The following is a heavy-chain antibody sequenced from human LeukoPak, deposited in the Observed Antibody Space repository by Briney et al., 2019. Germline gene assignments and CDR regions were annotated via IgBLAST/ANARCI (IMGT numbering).Heavy chain of an antibody. CDR1: GFTFSSYS. D-gene: IGHD3-3*01. V-gene: IGHV3-21*01. J-gene: IGHJ5*02. CDR3: ARDGSPRKNYDFWSGYPNWFDH. Sequence: GGSLRLSCAASGFTFSSYSMNWVRQAPGKGLEWVSSISSSSSYIYYADSVKGRFTISRENANNSLYLQMNTLRPDATAVYYCARDGSPRKNYDFWSGYPNWFDHWGQGTLVTVSS. CDR2: ISSSSSYI.